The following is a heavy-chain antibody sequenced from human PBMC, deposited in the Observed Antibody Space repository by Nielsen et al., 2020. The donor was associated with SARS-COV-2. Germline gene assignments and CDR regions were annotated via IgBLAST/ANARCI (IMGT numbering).Heavy chain of an antibody. CDR1: GFTFSVSA. Sequence: GGSLRLSCVASGFTFSVSAIHWVRQASGKGLEWVGRIRSKANSYATAYAASVEGRFTISRDDSKNTAYLQMDSLKTEDTAVYYCTLDPAITVAGLSVACWGQGTLVTVSS. CDR2: IRSKANSYAT. V-gene: IGHV3-73*01. CDR3: TLDPAITVAGLSVAC. J-gene: IGHJ4*02. D-gene: IGHD6-19*01.